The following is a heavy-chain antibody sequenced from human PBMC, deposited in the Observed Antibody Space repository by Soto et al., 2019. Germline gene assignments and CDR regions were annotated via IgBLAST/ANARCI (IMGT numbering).Heavy chain of an antibody. CDR2: IYYSGST. CDR3: ATQKVGGIAAAGTGCWFDP. D-gene: IGHD6-13*01. Sequence: ASETLSLTCTVSGGSISSYYWSWIRQPPGKGLEWIGYIYYSGSTNYNPSLKSRATISVDTSKNQFSLKLSSVTAADTAVYYCATQKVGGIAAAGTGCWFDPWGPGTLFTASS. V-gene: IGHV4-59*01. J-gene: IGHJ5*02. CDR1: GGSISSYY.